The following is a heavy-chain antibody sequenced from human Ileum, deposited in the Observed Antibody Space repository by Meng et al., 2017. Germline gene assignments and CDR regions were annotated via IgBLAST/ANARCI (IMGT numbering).Heavy chain of an antibody. V-gene: IGHV3-20*04. J-gene: IGHJ3*02. D-gene: IGHD3-22*01. CDR2: INWNGGST. CDR1: GLTFDDYG. Sequence: VHVVGSGGGVVLPGGSLRLSCADSGLTFDDYGMSWVRQAPGNGLEWVSGINWNGGSTGYADSVKGRFTISRDNAKNSLYLQMNSLRAEDTALYYCARDHFNSGYPSDAFDIWGQGTMVTVSS. CDR3: ARDHFNSGYPSDAFDI.